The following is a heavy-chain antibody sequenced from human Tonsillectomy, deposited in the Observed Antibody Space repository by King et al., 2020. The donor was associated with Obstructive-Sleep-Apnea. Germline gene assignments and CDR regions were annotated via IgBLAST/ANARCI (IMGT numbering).Heavy chain of an antibody. D-gene: IGHD2-2*01. Sequence: QLQESGPGLVKPSQTLSLTCTVSGGSISSGGYYWSWIRQHPGKGLEWIGYIYYSGSTYYNSSLKSRVTISADTSKNQFSLKLRSVTAADTAVYYCARDVTAAGHFDSWGQGTLVTVT. V-gene: IGHV4-31*03. J-gene: IGHJ4*02. CDR1: GGSISSGGYY. CDR2: IYYSGST. CDR3: ARDVTAAGHFDS.